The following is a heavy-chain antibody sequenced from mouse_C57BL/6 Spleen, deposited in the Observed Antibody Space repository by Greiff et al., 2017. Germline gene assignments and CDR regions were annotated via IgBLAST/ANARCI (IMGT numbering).Heavy chain of an antibody. J-gene: IGHJ3*01. CDR2: INPSNGGT. CDR1: GYTFTSYW. Sequence: VKLQESGTELVKPGASVKLSCKASGYTFTSYWMHWVKQRPGQGLEWIGNINPSNGGTNYNEKFKSKATLTIDKSSSTAYMRLSSLTSEDSAVYYCARGPYLSYWGKGTLVTVSA. CDR3: ARGPYLSY. D-gene: IGHD5-1*01. V-gene: IGHV1-53*01.